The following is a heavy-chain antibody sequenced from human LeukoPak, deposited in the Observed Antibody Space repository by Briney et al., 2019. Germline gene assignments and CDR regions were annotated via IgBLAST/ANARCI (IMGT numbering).Heavy chain of an antibody. D-gene: IGHD3-10*01. V-gene: IGHV3-30*02. CDR2: IRYDGSNK. J-gene: IGHJ4*02. CDR1: GFTFSSYG. CDR3: ASPWEQYGSGANGYFDY. Sequence: PGGSLRLSCAASGFTFSSYGMHWVRQAPGKGLEWVAFIRYDGSNKYYADSVKGRFTISRDNSKNTLYLQMNSLRAEDTAVHYCASPWEQYGSGANGYFDYWGQGTLVTVSS.